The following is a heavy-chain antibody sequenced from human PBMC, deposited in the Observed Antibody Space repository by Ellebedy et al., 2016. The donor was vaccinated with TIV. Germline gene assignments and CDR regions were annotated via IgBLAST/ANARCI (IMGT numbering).Heavy chain of an antibody. CDR3: ATDGSYGDYLSPAHASVM. Sequence: GESLKISCVGSGFSFRSYWMSWVRQAPGKGLEWVANMRQDGGDKYYVDSVEGRFTISRDNAKNSLFLQMNSLGVEDTAVYYCATDGSYGDYLSPAHASVMWGQGTLVSVSS. V-gene: IGHV3-7*01. CDR1: GFSFRSYW. J-gene: IGHJ3*02. CDR2: MRQDGGDK. D-gene: IGHD4-17*01.